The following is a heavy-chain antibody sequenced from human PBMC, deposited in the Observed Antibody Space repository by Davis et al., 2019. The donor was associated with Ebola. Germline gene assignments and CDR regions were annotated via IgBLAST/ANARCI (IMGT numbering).Heavy chain of an antibody. D-gene: IGHD3-16*02. CDR1: GYTLTELS. CDR2: FDPEDGET. CDR3: ARDRGELTFYWFDP. V-gene: IGHV1-24*01. J-gene: IGHJ5*02. Sequence: AASVKVSCKVSGYTLTELSMHWVRQAPGKGLEWMGGFDPEDGETIYAQKFQGRVTMTEDTSTDTAYMELSSLRSEDTAVYYCARDRGELTFYWFDPWGQGTLVTVSS.